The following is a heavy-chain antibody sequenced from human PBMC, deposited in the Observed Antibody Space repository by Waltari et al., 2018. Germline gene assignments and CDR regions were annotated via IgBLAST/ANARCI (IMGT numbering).Heavy chain of an antibody. V-gene: IGHV1-69*04. Sequence: QVQLVQSGAEVKKTGSSVKVSCKASGGTFSSYAISWVRQAPGQGLEWMGGIIPILGIANYAQKFQGRVTITADESTSTAYMELSSLRSEDTAVYYCARSGNSGNHFDLWGRGTLVTVSS. J-gene: IGHJ2*01. CDR3: ARSGNSGNHFDL. D-gene: IGHD1-26*01. CDR1: GGTFSSYA. CDR2: IIPILGIA.